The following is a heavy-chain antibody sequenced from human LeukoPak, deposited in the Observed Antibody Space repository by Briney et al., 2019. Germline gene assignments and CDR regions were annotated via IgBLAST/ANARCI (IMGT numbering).Heavy chain of an antibody. CDR2: INHSGST. Sequence: SETLSLTCAVSGGSFSGYYWSWIRQPPGKGLEWIGEINHSGSTNFNPSLKSQVTISLDTSKNQFSLKLTSVTAADTAVYYCARVHTSNWFDPWGQGTLVTVSS. J-gene: IGHJ5*02. CDR3: ARVHTSNWFDP. CDR1: GGSFSGYY. V-gene: IGHV4-34*01.